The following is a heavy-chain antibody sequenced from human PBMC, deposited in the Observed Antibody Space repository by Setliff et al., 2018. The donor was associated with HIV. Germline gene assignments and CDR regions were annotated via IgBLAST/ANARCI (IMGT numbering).Heavy chain of an antibody. V-gene: IGHV4-39*07. D-gene: IGHD3-3*01. CDR3: ASARFLEWLSSYYFDY. Sequence: TLSLTCTVSGGSISSSSYYWGWIRQPPGKGLEWIGSIYYSGSTYYNPSLKSRVTISVDTSKNQFSLKLSSVTAADTAVYYCASARFLEWLSSYYFDYWGQGTLVTVSS. J-gene: IGHJ4*02. CDR2: IYYSGST. CDR1: GGSISSSSYY.